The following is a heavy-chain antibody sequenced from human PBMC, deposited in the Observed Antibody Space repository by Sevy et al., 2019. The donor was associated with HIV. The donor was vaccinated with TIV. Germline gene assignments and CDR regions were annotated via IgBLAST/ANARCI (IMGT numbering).Heavy chain of an antibody. CDR3: ARGGKLLWFGELLKAKNYYYYGMDV. D-gene: IGHD3-10*01. CDR2: IYYSGST. Sequence: SETLSLTCTVSGGSISSYYWSWIRQPPGKGLEWIGYIYYSGSTNYNPSLKSRVTISVDTSKNQFSLKLSSVTAADTAVYYCARGGKLLWFGELLKAKNYYYYGMDVWGQGTTVTVSS. V-gene: IGHV4-59*01. CDR1: GGSISSYY. J-gene: IGHJ6*02.